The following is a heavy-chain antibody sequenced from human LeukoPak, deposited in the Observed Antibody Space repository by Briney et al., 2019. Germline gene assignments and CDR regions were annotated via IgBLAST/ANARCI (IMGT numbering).Heavy chain of an antibody. CDR1: TFGNYW. Sequence: GGSLRISCEASTFGNYWIHWVRQVPGKGLVWLSRVSPDGTTTTHADSVEGRFTISRDNAKSTLYLQMNSLSAEDTAVYYCARECDPTMCAGSSPDHWGQGILVTVSS. CDR2: VSPDGTTT. CDR3: ARECDPTMCAGSSPDH. V-gene: IGHV3-74*01. D-gene: IGHD5-24*01. J-gene: IGHJ4*02.